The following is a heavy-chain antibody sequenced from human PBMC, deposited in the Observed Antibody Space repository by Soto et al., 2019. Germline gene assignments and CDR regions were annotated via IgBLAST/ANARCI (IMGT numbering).Heavy chain of an antibody. Sequence: PSETLSLTCTVSGGSVSSGSYYWSWIRQPPGKGLEWIGYIYYSGSTNYNPSLKSRVTISVDTSKNQFSLKLSSVTAADTAVYYCAAYDSSGYYYDYWGQGTLVTVSS. V-gene: IGHV4-61*01. D-gene: IGHD3-22*01. J-gene: IGHJ4*02. CDR1: GGSVSSGSYY. CDR2: IYYSGST. CDR3: AAYDSSGYYYDY.